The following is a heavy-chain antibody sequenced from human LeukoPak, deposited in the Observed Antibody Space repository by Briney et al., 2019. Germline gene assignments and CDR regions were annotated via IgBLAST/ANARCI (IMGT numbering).Heavy chain of an antibody. CDR3: AKVSYFWSGYFPFQH. V-gene: IGHV3-30*02. CDR1: GFTFSSYS. CDR2: IRYDGSNK. Sequence: SGGSLRLSCAASGFTFSSYSMNWVRQAPGKGLEWVAFIRYDGSNKYYADSVKGRFTISRDNSRNTLYLQMNSLRAEDTAVYYCAKVSYFWSGYFPFQHWGQGTLVTVSS. J-gene: IGHJ1*01. D-gene: IGHD3-3*01.